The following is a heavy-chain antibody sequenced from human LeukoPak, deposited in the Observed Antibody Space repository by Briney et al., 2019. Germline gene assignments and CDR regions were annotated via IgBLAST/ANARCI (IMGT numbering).Heavy chain of an antibody. V-gene: IGHV3-9*03. J-gene: IGHJ3*01. Sequence: GRSLRLSCIGSGFTFDDYAMHWVRQVPGKGLEWVSGISWASGSLAYADSVKGRFTVSRDNAKNSLYLQMNSLRSEDMALYYCAKDRQKGSSLTAAGDAFDVWGHGTMVIVSS. CDR2: ISWASGSL. CDR3: AKDRQKGSSLTAAGDAFDV. D-gene: IGHD6-13*01. CDR1: GFTFDDYA.